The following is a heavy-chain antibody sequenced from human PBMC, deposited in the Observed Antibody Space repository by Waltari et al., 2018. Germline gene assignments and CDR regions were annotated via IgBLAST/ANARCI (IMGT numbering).Heavy chain of an antibody. CDR3: ARGGEYFDP. D-gene: IGHD3-16*01. J-gene: IGHJ5*02. CDR2: ICVTGNT. CDR1: GGPISGYY. V-gene: IGHV4-4*07. Sequence: QVQLQESGPRLVKPSETLSLTCVVSGGPISGYYWNWIRQSAGKGLEWIGSICVTGNTVYNPSLTSRVPVSADTSKNHVSLNMISVTAADTAMYFCARGGEYFDPWGQGTLVIVSS.